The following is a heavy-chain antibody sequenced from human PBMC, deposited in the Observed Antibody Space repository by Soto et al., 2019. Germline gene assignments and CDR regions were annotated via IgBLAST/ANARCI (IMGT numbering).Heavy chain of an antibody. J-gene: IGHJ6*02. CDR1: GFTFDDYT. Sequence: GGSLRLSCAASGFTFDDYTMHWVRQAPGKGLEWVSLTSWDGGSTNYADSVKGRFTISRDNSKSSLYLQMNSLRTDDTAVYYCAKDRVAASEAYYYGMDVWGQGTTVTVSS. CDR2: TSWDGGST. D-gene: IGHD6-13*01. CDR3: AKDRVAASEAYYYGMDV. V-gene: IGHV3-43*01.